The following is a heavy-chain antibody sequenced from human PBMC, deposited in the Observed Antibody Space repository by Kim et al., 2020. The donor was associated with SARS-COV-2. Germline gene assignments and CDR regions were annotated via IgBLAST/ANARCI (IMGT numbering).Heavy chain of an antibody. V-gene: IGHV3-13*05. J-gene: IGHJ3*02. CDR1: GFTFTDFD. D-gene: IGHD3-22*01. Sequence: GGSLRLSCAASGFTFTDFDMHWVRQIAGKRLEWVSGIGTAGDPYYAGSVRGRFTISREDAQTSLSLQMNNLRAGDTAVYYCARARYYYEEKGYTTDALD. CDR2: IGTAGDP. CDR3: ARARYYYEEKGYTTDALD.